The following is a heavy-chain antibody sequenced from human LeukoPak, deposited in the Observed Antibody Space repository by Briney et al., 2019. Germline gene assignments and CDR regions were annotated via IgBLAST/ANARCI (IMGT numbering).Heavy chain of an antibody. CDR2: IYYSGST. D-gene: IGHD6-13*01. J-gene: IGHJ5*02. Sequence: SETLSLTCAVSGGSISSDSYSWSWIRQPLGKGLEWIGYIYYSGSTYYNPSLKTRITISVDTSKNQFSLKLSSVTAADTAVYYCAQGPNSRKRWFDPWGQGTLVTVSS. CDR3: AQGPNSRKRWFDP. CDR1: GGSISSDSYS. V-gene: IGHV4-30-4*07.